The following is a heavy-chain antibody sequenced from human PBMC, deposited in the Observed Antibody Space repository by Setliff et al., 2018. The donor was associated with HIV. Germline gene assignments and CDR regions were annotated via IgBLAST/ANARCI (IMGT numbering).Heavy chain of an antibody. V-gene: IGHV4-61*09. CDR3: ARDRGGHYTGSYYYMDV. Sequence: KTSETLSLTCSVSGGSITSGSYYWGWIRQPAGKGLEWVGHIYTNGSTSYSPSLKSRVTISVDTSKNQFSLRLSSVTAADTAVYYCARDRGGHYTGSYYYMDVWGKGTTVTVSS. CDR1: GGSITSGSYY. D-gene: IGHD3-10*01. CDR2: IYTNGST. J-gene: IGHJ6*03.